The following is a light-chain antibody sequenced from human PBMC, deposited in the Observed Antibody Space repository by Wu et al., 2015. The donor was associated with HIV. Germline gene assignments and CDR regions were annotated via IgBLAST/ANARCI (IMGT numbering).Light chain of an antibody. CDR3: QQRDKWPLT. V-gene: IGKV3D-20*02. Sequence: EIVLTQSPGSLSLSPGESATLSCRTSEFISSSMLAWYQQKPGQAPRLLIYRVSSRATGIPDRFSGSGSGTDFTLTISGLEPEDFAVYYCQQRDKWPLTFGRGTEGGYQT. CDR1: EFISSSM. CDR2: RVS. J-gene: IGKJ3*01.